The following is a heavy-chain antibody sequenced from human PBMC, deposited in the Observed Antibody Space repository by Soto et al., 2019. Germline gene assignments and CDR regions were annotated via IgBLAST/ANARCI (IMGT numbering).Heavy chain of an antibody. CDR2: IIPLFGTT. V-gene: IGHV1-69*01. CDR1: GDTFKNCV. CDR3: AAELGFGKLSVV. Sequence: QVQVVQSGVEVRRPGSSVKVSCKASGDTFKNCVISWVRQAPGQGLEWMGGIIPLFGTTDFAQRFQGRLTITTDESTTTPHIELSRLRSEHTATYYCAAELGFGKLSVVWGQGTTVIVSS. J-gene: IGHJ6*02. D-gene: IGHD3-10*01.